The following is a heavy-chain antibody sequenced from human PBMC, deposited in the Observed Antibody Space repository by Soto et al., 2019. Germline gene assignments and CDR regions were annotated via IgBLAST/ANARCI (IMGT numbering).Heavy chain of an antibody. Sequence: PSETLSLTCTVSGGSISSGGYYWSWIRQHPGKGLEWIGYIYYSGSTYYNPSLKSRVTISVDTSKNQFSLKLSSVTAADTAVYYCARGGAVAGPVYCYYYGMDVWGQGTTVTVSS. J-gene: IGHJ6*02. D-gene: IGHD6-19*01. CDR1: GGSISSGGYY. CDR3: ARGGAVAGPVYCYYYGMDV. V-gene: IGHV4-31*03. CDR2: IYYSGST.